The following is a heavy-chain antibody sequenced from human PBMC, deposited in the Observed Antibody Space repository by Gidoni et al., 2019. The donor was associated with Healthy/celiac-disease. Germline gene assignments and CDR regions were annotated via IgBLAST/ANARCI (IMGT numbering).Heavy chain of an antibody. CDR2: ISSSGSTI. CDR3: ARDVTTCAFDI. J-gene: IGHJ3*02. V-gene: IGHV3-11*01. D-gene: IGHD4-17*01. Sequence: QVQLVESGGGLVKPGGSLRLSCASSGFPFSDYYMSWIRKAPGKGLEWVSYISSSGSTIDYADSVKGRFTISRDNAKNSLYLQMNSLRAEDTAVYYCARDVTTCAFDIWGQGTMVTVSS. CDR1: GFPFSDYY.